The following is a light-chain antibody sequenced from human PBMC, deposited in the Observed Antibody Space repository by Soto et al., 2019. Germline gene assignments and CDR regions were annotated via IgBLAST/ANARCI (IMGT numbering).Light chain of an antibody. V-gene: IGKV3-15*01. CDR3: QQYHNWPPQYT. Sequence: EIVMTQSPASLSVSPGDGATLSCRASHTVASNLAWYQQKPGQGPRLLIHGASTRAAGVPARFSGSGSGTDFTLTISSLQSEDFAVYYCQQYHNWPPQYTFGQGTNLQIK. CDR1: HTVASN. J-gene: IGKJ2*01. CDR2: GAS.